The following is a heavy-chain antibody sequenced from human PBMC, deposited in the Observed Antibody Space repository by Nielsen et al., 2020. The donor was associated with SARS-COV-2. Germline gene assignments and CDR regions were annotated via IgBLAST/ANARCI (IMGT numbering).Heavy chain of an antibody. CDR2: ISWNSGSI. CDR3: AKAPPHYYDSSGYYGFDY. V-gene: IGHV3-9*01. D-gene: IGHD3-22*01. CDR1: GFTFDDYA. Sequence: SLKISCAASGFTFDDYAMHWVRHAPGKGLEWVSGISWNSGSIGYADSVKGRFTISRDNAKNSLYLQMNSLRAEDTALYYCAKAPPHYYDSSGYYGFDYWGQGTLVTVSS. J-gene: IGHJ4*02.